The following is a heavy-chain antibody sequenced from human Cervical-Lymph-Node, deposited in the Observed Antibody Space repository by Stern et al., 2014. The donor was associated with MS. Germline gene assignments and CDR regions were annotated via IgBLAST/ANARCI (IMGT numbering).Heavy chain of an antibody. J-gene: IGHJ4*02. Sequence: EDQLVESGGGLIQPGGSLRLTCAASGVTVSSNYMSWVRQAPGKGLELVSLIYSGGSTYYAAAAQGRFTISRDNSKNTLYLQMNSLRAEDTAVYYCARDSYGYNYFDYWGQGTLVTVSS. CDR2: IYSGGST. D-gene: IGHD5-18*01. V-gene: IGHV3-53*01. CDR3: ARDSYGYNYFDY. CDR1: GVTVSSNY.